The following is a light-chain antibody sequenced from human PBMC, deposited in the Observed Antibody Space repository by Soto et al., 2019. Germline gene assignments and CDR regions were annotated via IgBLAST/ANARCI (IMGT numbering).Light chain of an antibody. Sequence: DIQMTQSPSSLSASVGDRVTITCRASQTISSSLNWYQQKPGQAPDLLIYAASNLQSGVPSRCSGSGSGSDFTLTISSLQPEDFATYYCQQSYSSPQMYTFGQGTRLEIK. CDR1: QTISSS. V-gene: IGKV1-39*01. CDR2: AAS. J-gene: IGKJ2*01. CDR3: QQSYSSPQMYT.